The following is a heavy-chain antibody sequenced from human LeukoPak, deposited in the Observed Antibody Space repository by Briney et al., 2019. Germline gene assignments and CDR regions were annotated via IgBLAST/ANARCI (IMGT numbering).Heavy chain of an antibody. V-gene: IGHV3-15*01. Sequence: GGSLRLSCAASGFTFNNAWMSWVRQAPGKGLEWVGRIKSKTDGGTTDYAAPVKGRFTISRDDSKNTLYLQMNSLKTEDTAVYYCTTDIVLMVYAIEPRIDYWGQGTLVTVSS. CDR1: GFTFNNAW. D-gene: IGHD2-8*01. CDR3: TTDIVLMVYAIEPRIDY. J-gene: IGHJ4*02. CDR2: IKSKTDGGTT.